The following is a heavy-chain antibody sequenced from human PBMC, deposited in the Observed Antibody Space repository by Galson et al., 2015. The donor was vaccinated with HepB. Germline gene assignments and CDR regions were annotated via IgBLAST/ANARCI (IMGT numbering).Heavy chain of an antibody. CDR2: IYYSGST. D-gene: IGHD5-18*01. Sequence: ETLSLTCTVSGGSISSSSYYWGWIRQPPGKGLEWIGSIYYSGSTYYNPSLKSRVTISVDTSKNQFSLKLSSVTAADTAVYYCARDLGYSYGPSTPFDYWGQGTLVTVSS. CDR1: GGSISSSSYY. V-gene: IGHV4-39*07. J-gene: IGHJ4*02. CDR3: ARDLGYSYGPSTPFDY.